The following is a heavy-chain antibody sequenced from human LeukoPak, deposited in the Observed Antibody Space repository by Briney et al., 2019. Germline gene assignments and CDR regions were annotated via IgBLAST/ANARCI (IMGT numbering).Heavy chain of an antibody. Sequence: PGGSLRLSCAASGFTFSSYAMSWVRQAPGKGLEWVSGISGSGPYTFYTDSVEGRFTISRDSSKNTLYLQMNSLRAEDTALYYCAKHGYCSGISCFFDFWGQGTLVTVSS. CDR3: AKHGYCSGISCFFDF. CDR1: GFTFSSYA. J-gene: IGHJ4*02. D-gene: IGHD2-2*03. CDR2: ISGSGPYT. V-gene: IGHV3-23*01.